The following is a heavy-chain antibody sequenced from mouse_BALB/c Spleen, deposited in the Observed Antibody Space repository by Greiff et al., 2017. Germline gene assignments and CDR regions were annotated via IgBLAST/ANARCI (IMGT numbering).Heavy chain of an antibody. D-gene: IGHD2-1*01. V-gene: IGHV5-6-5*01. Sequence: DVQLVESGGGLVKPGGSLKLSCAASGFTFSSYAMSWVRQTPEKWLEWVASISSGGSTYYPDSVKGRFTISRDNARNILYLQMSSLRSEDTAMYYCARGRNGNYVGFAYWGQGTLVTVSA. CDR2: ISSGGST. CDR3: ARGRNGNYVGFAY. J-gene: IGHJ3*01. CDR1: GFTFSSYA.